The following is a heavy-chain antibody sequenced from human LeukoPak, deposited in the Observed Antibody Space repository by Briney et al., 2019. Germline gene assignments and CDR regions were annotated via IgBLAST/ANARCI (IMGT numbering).Heavy chain of an antibody. CDR3: ARRAGAYSHPYDY. CDR2: ISAYNGNT. J-gene: IGHJ4*02. V-gene: IGHV1-18*01. CDR1: GYTFTDYG. D-gene: IGHD4/OR15-4a*01. Sequence: ASVKVSCKASGYTFTDYGITWVRQAPGQGLEWMGWISAYNGNTNYAQKFQDRVTMTTDTSTSTAYMELRSLRSEDTAVYYCARRAGAYSHPYDYWGQGTLVTVSS.